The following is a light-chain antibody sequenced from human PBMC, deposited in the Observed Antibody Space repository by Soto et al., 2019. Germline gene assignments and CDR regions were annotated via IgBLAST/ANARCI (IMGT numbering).Light chain of an antibody. CDR2: GAS. V-gene: IGKV3-15*01. J-gene: IGKJ2*01. Sequence: EILMTQSQATLSFSPGERATLSCRASQRISSNVAWYQQKPGQAPRLLIYGASTRATGVPARFSGGGSGTEFTLTISSLQSEDFAVYFCRQCRDWPPYTFGQGTQLEIK. CDR3: RQCRDWPPYT. CDR1: QRISSN.